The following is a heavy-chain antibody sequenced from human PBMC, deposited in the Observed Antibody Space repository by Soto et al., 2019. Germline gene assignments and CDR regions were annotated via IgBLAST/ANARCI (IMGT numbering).Heavy chain of an antibody. J-gene: IGHJ6*02. CDR3: ARDKGYYYGMDV. V-gene: IGHV1-18*04. Sequence: ASVKVSCKASGYTFTSYGISWVRQAPGQGLEXXGXIXAXNXXXXYAQKLQGRVTMTTDTSTRTAYMELRSLRSDDTAVYYCARDKGYYYGMDVWGQGTTVTV. CDR1: GYTFTSYG. CDR2: IXAXNXXX.